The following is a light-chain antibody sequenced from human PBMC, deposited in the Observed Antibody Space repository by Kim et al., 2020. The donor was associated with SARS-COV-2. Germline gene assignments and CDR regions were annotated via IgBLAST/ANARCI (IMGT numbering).Light chain of an antibody. CDR1: SSDVGGYHY. V-gene: IGLV2-14*03. CDR2: DVS. Sequence: GQSITISYTGTSSDVGGYHYVSWYQQHPGKAPKLMIYDVSNRPSGVSNRFSGSKSGNTASLTISGLQAEDEADYYCSSYTSSSTWVFGGGTQLTVL. J-gene: IGLJ3*02. CDR3: SSYTSSSTWV.